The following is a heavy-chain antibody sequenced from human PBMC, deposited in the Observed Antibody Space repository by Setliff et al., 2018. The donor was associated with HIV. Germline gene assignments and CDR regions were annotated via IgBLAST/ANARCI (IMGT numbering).Heavy chain of an antibody. CDR1: GGSISSSSYY. D-gene: IGHD2-15*01. CDR3: AMSYCSSGCCYPKDAFDI. V-gene: IGHV4-39*01. CDR2: IYYSGST. J-gene: IGHJ3*02. Sequence: PSETLSLTCTVSGGSISSSSYYWGWIRQPPGKGLEWIGNIYYSGSTYYSPSLKSRVTISVDTSENQLSLHLSSVTAADTAVYYCAMSYCSSGCCYPKDAFDIWGQGTMVTVSS.